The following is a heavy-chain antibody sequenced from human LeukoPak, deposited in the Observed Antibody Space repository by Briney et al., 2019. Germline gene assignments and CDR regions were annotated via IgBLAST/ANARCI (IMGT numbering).Heavy chain of an antibody. CDR3: ARDRGVDTAMVMNAFDI. CDR1: GGSISSYY. J-gene: IGHJ3*02. V-gene: IGHV4-34*01. CDR2: INHSGST. D-gene: IGHD5-18*01. Sequence: SETLSLTCTVSGGSISSYYWSWIRQPPGEGLEWIGEINHSGSTNYNPSLKSRVTISVDKSKNQFSLKLSSVTAADTAVYYCARDRGVDTAMVMNAFDIWGQGTMVTVSS.